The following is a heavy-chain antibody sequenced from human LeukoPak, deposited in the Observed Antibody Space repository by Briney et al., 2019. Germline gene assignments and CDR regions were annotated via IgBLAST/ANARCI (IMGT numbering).Heavy chain of an antibody. J-gene: IGHJ4*02. Sequence: GESLRLSCAASGFTFSSYGMHWVRQAPGKGLEWVAVIWYDGSNKYYADSVKGRFTISRDNSKNTLYLQMNSLRAEDTAVYYCAKDVIFGVVGPDYWGQGTLVTVSS. D-gene: IGHD3-3*01. CDR3: AKDVIFGVVGPDY. CDR1: GFTFSSYG. CDR2: IWYDGSNK. V-gene: IGHV3-33*06.